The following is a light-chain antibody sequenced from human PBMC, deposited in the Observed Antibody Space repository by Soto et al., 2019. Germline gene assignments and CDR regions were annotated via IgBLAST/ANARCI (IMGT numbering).Light chain of an antibody. CDR2: GAS. CDR3: QQTYSPPSIT. Sequence: DIQMTQSPSSLSASVGDRVTITCRASQSINTSLNWYQQQPGKAPKVLLYGASSLQGGVPSRFSGSGSGSDFTLTITSLQPEDVAISYCQQTYSPPSITFGQGTRLDIK. CDR1: QSINTS. J-gene: IGKJ5*01. V-gene: IGKV1-39*01.